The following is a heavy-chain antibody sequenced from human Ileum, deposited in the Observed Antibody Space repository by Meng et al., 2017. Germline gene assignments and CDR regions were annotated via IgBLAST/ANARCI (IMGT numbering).Heavy chain of an antibody. V-gene: IGHV7-4-1*02. CDR2: INADSGKP. CDR1: GYAFPRYD. D-gene: IGHD5-24*01. J-gene: IGHJ4*02. CDR3: ARDFERDGHYIIDY. Sequence: QRVQSGSELQKPGASVKISCKTSGYAFPRYDLNWVRQAPGQGLEWMGRINADSGKPTYAQGFTGRFVFSLDPSASTAFLQINRLKAEDTALYYCARDFERDGHYIIDYWGQGTLVTVSS.